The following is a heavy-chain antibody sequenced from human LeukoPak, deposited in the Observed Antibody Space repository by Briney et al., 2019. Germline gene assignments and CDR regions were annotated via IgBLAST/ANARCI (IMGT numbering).Heavy chain of an antibody. Sequence: GGSLRLSCAASGFIFDDYGMSWVRQAPGKGLEWVSVINWNGGSTGYADSVKGRFTISRDNAKKSLYLQMNSLRAEDTALYYCARDDSSITGTKRHWGQGTLVTVSS. CDR2: INWNGGST. J-gene: IGHJ4*02. CDR1: GFIFDDYG. D-gene: IGHD1-7*01. V-gene: IGHV3-20*04. CDR3: ARDDSSITGTKRH.